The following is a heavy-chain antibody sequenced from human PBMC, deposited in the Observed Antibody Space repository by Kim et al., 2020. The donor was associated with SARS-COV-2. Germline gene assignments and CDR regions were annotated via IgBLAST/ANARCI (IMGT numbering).Heavy chain of an antibody. CDR3: ARAFSKDY. CDR2: DGRRT. Sequence: DGRRTTYPDSVKGRFTISRDNDKNTLYLQMNSLRAEDTSVYYCARAFSKDYWGQGTLVPVSS. D-gene: IGHD2-15*01. V-gene: IGHV3-74*03. J-gene: IGHJ1*01.